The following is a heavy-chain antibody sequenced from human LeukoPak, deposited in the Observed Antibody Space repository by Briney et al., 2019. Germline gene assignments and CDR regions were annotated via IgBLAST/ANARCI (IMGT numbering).Heavy chain of an antibody. J-gene: IGHJ4*02. CDR1: GFTFDDYG. V-gene: IGHV3-20*04. CDR3: ASGSYGRGDEFDY. Sequence: SGGSLRLSCAASGFTFDDYGMSWVRQAPRKWLEWVSGINWNGGSTGYADSVKGRFTISRDNAKNSLYLQMNSLRAEDTALSYCASGSYGRGDEFDYWGQGTLVTVSS. D-gene: IGHD3-22*01. CDR2: INWNGGST.